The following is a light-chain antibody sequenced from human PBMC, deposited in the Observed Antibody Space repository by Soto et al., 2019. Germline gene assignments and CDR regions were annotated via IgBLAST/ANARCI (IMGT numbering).Light chain of an antibody. V-gene: IGLV1-40*01. Sequence: QSVLTQPPSLSGAPGQRVTISCTGSSSNIGAGYDVHWYQQLPGTAPKLLIYGNSNRPSGVPDRFSGSKSATSASLAITGLQAEDEADYYCQSSDSSAVVFGGGTKLTVL. J-gene: IGLJ2*01. CDR3: QSSDSSAVV. CDR2: GNS. CDR1: SSNIGAGYD.